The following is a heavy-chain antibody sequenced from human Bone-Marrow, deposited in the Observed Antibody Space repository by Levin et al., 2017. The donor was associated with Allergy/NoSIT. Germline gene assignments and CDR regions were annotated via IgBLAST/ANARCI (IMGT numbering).Heavy chain of an antibody. CDR2: INPNSGGT. CDR1: GYTFTGYY. CDR3: AREGSGSPSGMDV. V-gene: IGHV1-2*02. D-gene: IGHD3-10*01. Sequence: ASVKVSCKASGYTFTGYYLHWVRQAPGQGLEWMGWINPNSGGTNYAQKFQGRVTMTRDTSISTAYMELSRLRSDDTAVYYCAREGSGSPSGMDVWGQGTTVTVSS. J-gene: IGHJ6*02.